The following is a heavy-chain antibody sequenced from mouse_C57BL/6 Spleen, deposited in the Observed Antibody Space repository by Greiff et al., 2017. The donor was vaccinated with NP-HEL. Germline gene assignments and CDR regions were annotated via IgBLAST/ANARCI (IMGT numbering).Heavy chain of an antibody. D-gene: IGHD1-1*01. CDR1: GFTFSDYG. CDR3: ARHPDYYGSSYFDY. Sequence: EVHLVESGGGLVKPGGSLKLSCAASGFTFSDYGMHWVRQAPEKGLEWVAYISSGSSTIYYADTVKGRFTISRDNAKNTLFLQMTSLRSEDTAMYYCARHPDYYGSSYFDYWGQGTTLTVSS. CDR2: ISSGSSTI. V-gene: IGHV5-17*01. J-gene: IGHJ2*01.